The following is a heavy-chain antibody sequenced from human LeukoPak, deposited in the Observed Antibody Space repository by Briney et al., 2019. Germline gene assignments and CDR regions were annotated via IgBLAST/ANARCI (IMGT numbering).Heavy chain of an antibody. CDR3: ARVMGAKAVDY. J-gene: IGHJ4*02. CDR1: GGSFSGYY. V-gene: IGHV4-34*01. CDR2: INHSGST. D-gene: IGHD1-26*01. Sequence: PSETLSLTCAVYGGSFSGYYWSWIRQPPEKGLEWIGEINHSGSTNYNPSLKSRVTISVDTSKNQFSLKLSSVTAADTAVYYCARVMGAKAVDYWGQGTLVTVSS.